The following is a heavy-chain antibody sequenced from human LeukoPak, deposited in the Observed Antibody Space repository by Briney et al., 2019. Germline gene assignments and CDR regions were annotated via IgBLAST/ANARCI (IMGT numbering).Heavy chain of an antibody. CDR2: ISAYNGNT. Sequence: ASVKVSCKASGYTFTSYGISWVRQAPGQGLEWMGWISAYNGNTNYAQKLQGRVTMTTDTSTSTAYMELRSPRSDDTAVYYCSRGGPVAGTHKYFQHWGQGTLVTVSS. CDR1: GYTFTSYG. D-gene: IGHD6-19*01. CDR3: SRGGPVAGTHKYFQH. V-gene: IGHV1-18*01. J-gene: IGHJ1*01.